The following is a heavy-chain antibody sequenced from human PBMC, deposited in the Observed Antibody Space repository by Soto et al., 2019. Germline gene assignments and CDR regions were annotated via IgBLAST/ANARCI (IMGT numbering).Heavy chain of an antibody. CDR1: GYTFTSYG. J-gene: IGHJ3*02. D-gene: IGHD3-22*01. V-gene: IGHV1-18*01. Sequence: ASVKFSCKASGYTFTSYGISWVRQAPGQVLECMVWISAYNGNTNYXXKLQGRVXXTTDTSTSTAXMELRXLRSDDTAVYYCAREDRVDNAFDIWCQGTMVTVS. CDR2: ISAYNGNT. CDR3: AREDRVDNAFDI.